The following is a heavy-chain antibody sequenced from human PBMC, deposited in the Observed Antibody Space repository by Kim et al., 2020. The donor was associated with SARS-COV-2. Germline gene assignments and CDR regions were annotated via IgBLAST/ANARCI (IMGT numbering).Heavy chain of an antibody. V-gene: IGHV3-53*01. CDR1: GFTVSDNN. CDR2: IYVGGST. Sequence: GGSLRLSCAASGFTVSDNNLSWVRQAPGKGLEWVSVIYVGGSTYYADSVKGRFTISRDNSKNTLYLQMNSLGAEDTAVYYCARKFYGMDVWGQGTTVTVSS. J-gene: IGHJ6*02. CDR3: ARKFYGMDV.